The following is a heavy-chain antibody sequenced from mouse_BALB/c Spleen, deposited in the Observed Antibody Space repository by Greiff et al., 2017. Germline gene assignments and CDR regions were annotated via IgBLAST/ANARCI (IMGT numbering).Heavy chain of an antibody. Sequence: QVQLQQSGAELVRPGTSVKVSCKASGYAFTNYLIEWVKQRPGQGLEWIGVINPGSGGTNYNEKFKGKATLTADKSSSTAYMQLSSLTSDDSAVYFCAARAPYAMDYWGQGTSVTVSS. CDR2: INPGSGGT. D-gene: IGHD3-1*01. CDR1: GYAFTNYL. CDR3: AARAPYAMDY. V-gene: IGHV1-54*01. J-gene: IGHJ4*01.